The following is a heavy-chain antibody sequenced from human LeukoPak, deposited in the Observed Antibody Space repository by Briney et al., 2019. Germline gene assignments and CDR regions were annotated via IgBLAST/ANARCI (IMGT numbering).Heavy chain of an antibody. Sequence: GESLKISCKASGYSFTSYCIGWVRQMPGKGLEWMGIIHPSDSETRYTPSFQGQVTISVDKSLTTADLQWNSLKASDTAMYYCARQTAMGRSGDYWGQGTLVTLSS. CDR2: IHPSDSET. CDR3: ARQTAMGRSGDY. J-gene: IGHJ4*02. V-gene: IGHV5-51*01. D-gene: IGHD5-18*01. CDR1: GYSFTSYC.